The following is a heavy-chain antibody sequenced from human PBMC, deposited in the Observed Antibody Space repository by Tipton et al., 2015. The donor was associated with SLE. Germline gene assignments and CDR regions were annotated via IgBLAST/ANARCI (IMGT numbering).Heavy chain of an antibody. D-gene: IGHD4-23*01. Sequence: TLSLTCAVYGGSFSAYYWSWIRQPPGKGLEWIGEINHSGSSDYNPSLRSRVTISIDTSKNQFSLKLNSVTAADTAVYYCARTPGGNWFYYCGMDVWGQGTTVTVSS. CDR3: ARTPGGNWFYYCGMDV. CDR1: GGSFSAYY. CDR2: INHSGSS. J-gene: IGHJ6*02. V-gene: IGHV4-34*01.